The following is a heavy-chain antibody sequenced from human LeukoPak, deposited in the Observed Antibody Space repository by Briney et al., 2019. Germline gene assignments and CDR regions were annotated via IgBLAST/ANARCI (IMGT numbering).Heavy chain of an antibody. Sequence: SGGSLRLSCVASGFTFSNYWMSWVRQAPGKGLECVANIKEDGSEKYYVDSVKGRFTISRGNAKNSLYLQMNSLRAEDTAVYYCARQGDDYWGHGTLVTVSS. D-gene: IGHD3-16*01. CDR1: GFTFSNYW. J-gene: IGHJ4*01. V-gene: IGHV3-7*01. CDR2: IKEDGSEK. CDR3: ARQGDDY.